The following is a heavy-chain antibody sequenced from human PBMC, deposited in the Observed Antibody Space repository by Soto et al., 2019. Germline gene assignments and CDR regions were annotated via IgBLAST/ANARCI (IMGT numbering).Heavy chain of an antibody. V-gene: IGHV1-69*06. CDR2: IIPIFGTA. CDR3: ARALVYDFWSGYYPYYYGMDV. J-gene: IGHJ6*02. D-gene: IGHD3-3*01. Sequence: SEKVSCKASGGTFSSYAISWVRQAPGQGLEWMGGIIPIFGTANYAQKFQGRVTITADKSTSTAYMELSSLRSEDTAVYYCARALVYDFWSGYYPYYYGMDVWGQGTTVTVSS. CDR1: GGTFSSYA.